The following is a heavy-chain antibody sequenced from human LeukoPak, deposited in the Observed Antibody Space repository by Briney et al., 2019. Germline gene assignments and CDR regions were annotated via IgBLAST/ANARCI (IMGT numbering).Heavy chain of an antibody. Sequence: SETLSLTCTVSGYSISSGYYWGWIRQPPGKGLEWIGSIYHSGSTYYNPSLKSRVTISVDTSKNQFSLKLSSVTAADTAVYYCARGSHHSAAAGGIYYYYYVDVWGKGTTVTVSS. V-gene: IGHV4-38-2*02. D-gene: IGHD6-13*01. CDR1: GYSISSGYY. CDR2: IYHSGST. CDR3: ARGSHHSAAAGGIYYYYYVDV. J-gene: IGHJ6*03.